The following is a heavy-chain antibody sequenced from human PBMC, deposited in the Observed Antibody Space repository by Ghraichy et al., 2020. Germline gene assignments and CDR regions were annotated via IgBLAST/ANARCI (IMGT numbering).Heavy chain of an antibody. CDR2: IKQDGSEK. D-gene: IGHD5-18*01. V-gene: IGHV3-7*03. CDR1: GFTFSDYW. J-gene: IGHJ4*02. Sequence: GGSLRLSCAASGFTFSDYWMNWARQAPGKGLEWVANIKQDGSEKHYVDSVKGRFTISRDNAKNSLYLQMNSLRVEDTAVYYCARDRAMDDYWGQGTLVTVSS. CDR3: ARDRAMDDY.